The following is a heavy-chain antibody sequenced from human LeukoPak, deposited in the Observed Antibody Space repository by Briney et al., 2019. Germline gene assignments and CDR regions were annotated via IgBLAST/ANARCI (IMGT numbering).Heavy chain of an antibody. D-gene: IGHD2-21*02. CDR3: ARGGGDSLYFQH. CDR1: GFTFSSYS. CDR2: ISSSSSYI. Sequence: GGSLRLSCAASGFTFSSYSMNWVRQAPGKGLEWVSSISSSSSYIYYADSVKGRFTISRDNAKNSLYPQMNSLRAEDTAVYYCARGGGDSLYFQHWGQGTLVTVSS. J-gene: IGHJ1*01. V-gene: IGHV3-21*01.